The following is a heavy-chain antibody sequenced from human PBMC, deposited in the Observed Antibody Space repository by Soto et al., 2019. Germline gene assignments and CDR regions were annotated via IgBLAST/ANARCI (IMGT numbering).Heavy chain of an antibody. Sequence: DVQLLESGGGLLQPGGSLRLSCAASGFTFSNYGMIWVRQAPGKGLEWVSAISGSGGATYYADSVKGRFTISRDYSKNQLYLQMSSLRAEDTAVYYCAQVGTGFPLYYFDYWGQGALVTVPS. V-gene: IGHV3-23*01. D-gene: IGHD1-26*01. CDR1: GFTFSNYG. J-gene: IGHJ4*02. CDR2: ISGSGGAT. CDR3: AQVGTGFPLYYFDY.